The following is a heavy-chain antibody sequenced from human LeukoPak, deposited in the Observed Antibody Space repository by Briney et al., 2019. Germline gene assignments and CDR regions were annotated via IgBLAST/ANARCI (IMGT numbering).Heavy chain of an antibody. D-gene: IGHD3-22*01. Sequence: SETLSLTCAVNGGSSSGSYWSWIRQPPGMGLEWIGQISRRGNTNYNPSLKSRVTISVDTSKKQLSLKLSSVTAVDTAVYYCASQGGYSFFNWGQGTLVTVSS. J-gene: IGHJ4*02. V-gene: IGHV4-34*01. CDR1: GGSSSGSY. CDR3: ASQGGYSFFN. CDR2: ISRRGNT.